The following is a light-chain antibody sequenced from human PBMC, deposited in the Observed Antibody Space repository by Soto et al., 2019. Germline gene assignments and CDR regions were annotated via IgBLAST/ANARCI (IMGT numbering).Light chain of an antibody. V-gene: IGLV2-14*01. CDR1: SSDVGGYKY. CDR3: TSYTSRSTDV. J-gene: IGLJ1*01. CDR2: EVS. Sequence: QSALTQPASVSGSPGQSITISCTGTSSDVGGYKYVSWYQQHPGKAPKLMIYEVSRRPSGVYNRFSGSKSGNTASLTISGLQAEDEADYYCTSYTSRSTDVFGTGTKLTVL.